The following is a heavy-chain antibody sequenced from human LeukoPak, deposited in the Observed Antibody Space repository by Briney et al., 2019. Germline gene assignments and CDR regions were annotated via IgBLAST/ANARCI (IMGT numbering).Heavy chain of an antibody. CDR1: GGSFSGCY. V-gene: IGHV4-34*01. CDR2: INHSGST. Sequence: PSETLSLTCAVYGGSFSGCYWSWIRQPPGKGLEWIGEINHSGSTNYNPSLKSRVTISVDTSKNQFSLKLSSVTAADTAVYYCARRGIAVAGTFYYWGQGTLVTVSS. D-gene: IGHD6-19*01. J-gene: IGHJ4*02. CDR3: ARRGIAVAGTFYY.